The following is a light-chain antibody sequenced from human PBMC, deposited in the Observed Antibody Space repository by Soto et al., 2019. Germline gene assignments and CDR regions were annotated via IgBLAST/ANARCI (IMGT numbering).Light chain of an antibody. Sequence: DIQMTQSPSTLSASVGERVTITCRASQSISSWLAWYHQKPGKAPKLLIYDASSLESGVPSRFSGSGSGTEITRTISSLQPDYFATYYCQQYNSYAGYTFGQGTKLELK. CDR2: DAS. V-gene: IGKV1-5*01. CDR1: QSISSW. J-gene: IGKJ2*01. CDR3: QQYNSYAGYT.